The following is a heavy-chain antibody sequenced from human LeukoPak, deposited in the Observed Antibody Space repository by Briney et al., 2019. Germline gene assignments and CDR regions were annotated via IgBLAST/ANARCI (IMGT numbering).Heavy chain of an antibody. Sequence: ASVKVSCKASGYTFTSYDINWVRQATGQGLEWMGWMNPNSGNTGYAQKFQGRVTITRNTSISTAYMELSRLRSDDTAVYYCARDSRSYWGDAFDIWGQGTMVTVSS. J-gene: IGHJ3*02. CDR2: MNPNSGNT. D-gene: IGHD1-26*01. CDR1: GYTFTSYD. CDR3: ARDSRSYWGDAFDI. V-gene: IGHV1-8*03.